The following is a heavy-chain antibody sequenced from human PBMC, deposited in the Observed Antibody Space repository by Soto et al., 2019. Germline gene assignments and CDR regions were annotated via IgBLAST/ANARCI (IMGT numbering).Heavy chain of an antibody. CDR3: ARALDFWSAYFDY. Sequence: PGGSLRLSCAASGFTVSSNYMSWVRQAPGKGLEWVSSISSSSSYIYYADSVKGRFTISRDNAKNSLYLQMNSLRAEDTAVYYCARALDFWSAYFDYWGQGSLVTVSS. CDR2: ISSSSSYI. CDR1: GFTVSSNY. D-gene: IGHD3-3*01. V-gene: IGHV3-21*01. J-gene: IGHJ4*02.